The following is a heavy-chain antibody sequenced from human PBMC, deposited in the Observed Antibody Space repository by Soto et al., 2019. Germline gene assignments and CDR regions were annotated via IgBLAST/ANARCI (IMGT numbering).Heavy chain of an antibody. CDR3: AKGGQSYDY. CDR1: GFTFSTYA. Sequence: GGSLRLSCAASGFTFSTYAMSWVRQAPGKGLEWVSAISTSVGSTYYTDSVKGRFTISRDNSKNTLYLQMDSLRAEDTAVYYCAKGGQSYDYWGQGTLVTVSS. D-gene: IGHD3-10*01. V-gene: IGHV3-23*01. CDR2: ISTSVGST. J-gene: IGHJ4*02.